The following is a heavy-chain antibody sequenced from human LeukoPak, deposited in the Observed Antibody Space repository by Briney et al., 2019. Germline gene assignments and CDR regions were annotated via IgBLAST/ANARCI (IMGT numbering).Heavy chain of an antibody. Sequence: SETLSLICTVSGASISSHYWSWIRQSPGKGLEWIGYVHYDGSTNYNPSLKSRVTISVDTSKNQFSLKLSSVTAADTAVYYCARLAGFGGYCNGGSCYSHYYYYGMDVWGQGTTVTVSS. V-gene: IGHV4-59*11. CDR1: GASISSHY. D-gene: IGHD2-15*01. J-gene: IGHJ6*02. CDR2: VHYDGST. CDR3: ARLAGFGGYCNGGSCYSHYYYYGMDV.